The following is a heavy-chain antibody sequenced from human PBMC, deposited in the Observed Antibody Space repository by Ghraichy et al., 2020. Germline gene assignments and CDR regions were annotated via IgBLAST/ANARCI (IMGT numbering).Heavy chain of an antibody. D-gene: IGHD6-6*01. CDR2: IWYDGSNK. J-gene: IGHJ4*02. V-gene: IGHV3-33*01. Sequence: GGSLRLSCAASGFTFSSYGMHWVRQAPGKGLEWVAVIWYDGSNKYYADSVKGRFTISRDNSKNTLYLQMNSLRAEDTAVYYCARDLGSSFRFDYWGQGTLVTVSS. CDR1: GFTFSSYG. CDR3: ARDLGSSFRFDY.